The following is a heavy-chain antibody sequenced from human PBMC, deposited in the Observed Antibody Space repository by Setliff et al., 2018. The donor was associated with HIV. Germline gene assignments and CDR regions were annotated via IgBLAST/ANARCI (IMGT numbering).Heavy chain of an antibody. V-gene: IGHV4-4*02. Sequence: SETLSLTCAVSGGSISSSNWWSWVRQPPGKGLEWIGSIYHSGSTFYNPSLKSRVTLSVDTSKNQFSLKVNSVTAADTAVYYCAREVNIPVRGITDDPFDIWGQGTMVTVSS. J-gene: IGHJ3*02. CDR3: AREVNIPVRGITDDPFDI. CDR2: IYHSGST. CDR1: GGSISSSNW. D-gene: IGHD3-10*01.